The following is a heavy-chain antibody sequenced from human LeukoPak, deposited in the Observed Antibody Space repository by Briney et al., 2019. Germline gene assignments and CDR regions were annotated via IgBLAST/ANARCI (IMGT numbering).Heavy chain of an antibody. V-gene: IGHV4-30-2*01. CDR1: GGSISSGGYS. CDR2: IYHSGST. D-gene: IGHD3-10*01. CDR3: ASGGVDAFDI. Sequence: AQTVSLTCAVCGGSISSGGYSWRWIRQPPGKGLEWIGYIYHSGSTYYNPSLKSRVTISVDRSKNQFSLKLSSVTAADTAVYYCASGGVDAFDIWGQGTMVTVPS. J-gene: IGHJ3*02.